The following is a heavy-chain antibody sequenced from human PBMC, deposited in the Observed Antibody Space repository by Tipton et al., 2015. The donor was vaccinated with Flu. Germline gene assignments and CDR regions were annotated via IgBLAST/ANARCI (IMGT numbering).Heavy chain of an antibody. Sequence: LRLSCTVSGGSISNYYWSWVRQPPGKGLEWIAYIYHSGDTRYNPSLRSRVSMSVDTSKNQFSLKMNSVTATDTAVYYCARHITGYCSGGSCPWYFDYWGQGTLVTVSS. V-gene: IGHV4-59*08. CDR2: IYHSGDT. D-gene: IGHD2-15*01. J-gene: IGHJ4*02. CDR3: ARHITGYCSGGSCPWYFDY. CDR1: GGSISNYY.